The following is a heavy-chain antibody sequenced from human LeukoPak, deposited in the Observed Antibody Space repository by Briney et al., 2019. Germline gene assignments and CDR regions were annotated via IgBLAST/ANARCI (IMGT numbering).Heavy chain of an antibody. CDR3: ARGTVTTTYFDY. CDR1: GFTFSSYS. Sequence: PGGSLRLSCAASGFTFSSYSMNWVRQAPGKGLEWVAVISYDGSNKYYADSVKGRFTISRDNSKNTLYLQMNSLRAEDTAVYYCARGTVTTTYFDYWGQGTLVTVSS. V-gene: IGHV3-30*03. CDR2: ISYDGSNK. J-gene: IGHJ4*02. D-gene: IGHD4-17*01.